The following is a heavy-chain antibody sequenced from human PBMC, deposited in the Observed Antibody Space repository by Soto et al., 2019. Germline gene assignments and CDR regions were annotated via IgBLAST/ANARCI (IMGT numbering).Heavy chain of an antibody. CDR3: AREGYDSSRYYSDY. CDR2: IYYSGST. Sequence: XETRSLTCTVSGFSIVSYCSSWIRQPPGKGLEWIGYIYYSGSTNYNPSLKSRVTISVDTSKNQFSLKLSSVTAADTAVYYCAREGYDSSRYYSDYWGQGTLVTVSS. J-gene: IGHJ4*02. V-gene: IGHV4-59*01. CDR1: GFSIVSYC. D-gene: IGHD3-22*01.